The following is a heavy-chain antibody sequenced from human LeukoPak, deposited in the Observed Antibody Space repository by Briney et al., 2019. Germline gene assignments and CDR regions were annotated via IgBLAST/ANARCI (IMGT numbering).Heavy chain of an antibody. CDR2: ISYDGSNK. Sequence: PGGSLRLSCAASGFTFSSYAMHWVRQAPGKGLEWVAVISYDGSNKYYADSVKGRFTISRDNSKNTLYLQMNSLRAEDTAVYYCARGGDHYYYGMDVWGQGTTVTVSS. D-gene: IGHD2-21*01. CDR3: ARGGDHYYYGMDV. J-gene: IGHJ6*02. CDR1: GFTFSSYA. V-gene: IGHV3-30*04.